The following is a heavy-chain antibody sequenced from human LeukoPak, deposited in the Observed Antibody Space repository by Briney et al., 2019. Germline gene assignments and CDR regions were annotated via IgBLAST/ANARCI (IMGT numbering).Heavy chain of an antibody. J-gene: IGHJ4*02. CDR2: INPNSGDT. V-gene: IGHV1-2*02. CDR1: GYTFTGYY. D-gene: IGHD3-9*01. Sequence: ASVKVSCKASGYTFTGYYIHWVRQAPGQGLEWMGWINPNSGDTDYAQKFQGRVTMTRDTSISTAYMELSRLRSDDTAVYYCARVDDILTPADYWGQGALVTVSS. CDR3: ARVDDILTPADY.